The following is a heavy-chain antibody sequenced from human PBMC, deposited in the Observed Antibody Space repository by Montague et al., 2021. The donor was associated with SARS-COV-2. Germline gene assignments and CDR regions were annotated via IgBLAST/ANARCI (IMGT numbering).Heavy chain of an antibody. CDR3: SRDLFLNQDV. CDR2: INYSGIT. J-gene: IGHJ6*02. CDR1: GDSIISTNW. V-gene: IGHV4-4*02. Sequence: SETLSLTCGVSGDSIISTNWWSWFLQPPGKGLQWIVEINYSGITNRYPSFKSRATISLDSSKKKFSLTLRSVTAADTGVYYCSRDLFLNQDVWGQGTTVIVSS.